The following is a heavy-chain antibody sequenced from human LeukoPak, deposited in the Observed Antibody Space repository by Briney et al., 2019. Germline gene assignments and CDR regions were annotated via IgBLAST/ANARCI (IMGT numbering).Heavy chain of an antibody. CDR2: INSDGSST. CDR1: GFTFSSYW. V-gene: IGHV3-74*01. J-gene: IGHJ3*02. D-gene: IGHD6-6*01. Sequence: PGGSLRLSCAASGFTFSSYWMHWVRQAPGKGLVWVSRINSDGSSTSYADSVKGRFTISRDNAKNSLYLQMNSLRAEDTAVYYCTSHGVVPQVFDIWGQGTTVTVSS. CDR3: TSHGVVPQVFDI.